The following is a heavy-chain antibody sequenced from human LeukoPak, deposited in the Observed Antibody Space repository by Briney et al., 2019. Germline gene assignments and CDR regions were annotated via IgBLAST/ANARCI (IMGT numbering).Heavy chain of an antibody. J-gene: IGHJ3*02. CDR2: IYYSGST. V-gene: IGHV4-59*12. Sequence: PSGTLSLTCTVSGGSISSYYWSWIRQPPGKGLEWIGYIYYSGSTNYNPSLKSRVTISVDKSKNQFSLKLSSVTAADTAVYYCAREDSSGSADAFDIWGQGTMVTVSS. CDR3: AREDSSGSADAFDI. CDR1: GGSISSYY. D-gene: IGHD6-19*01.